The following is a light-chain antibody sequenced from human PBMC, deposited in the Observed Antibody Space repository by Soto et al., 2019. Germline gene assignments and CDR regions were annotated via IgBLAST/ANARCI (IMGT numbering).Light chain of an antibody. CDR3: QTWGTGIHV. J-gene: IGLJ2*01. CDR2: LNSDGSH. Sequence: QLVLTQSPSASASLGASVKLTCTLSSGHSSYAIAWYLQQPERGPRYLMKLNSDGSHSKGDGIPDRFSGSSSGAERYLTISSLQSEDEADYYCQTWGTGIHVFGGGTQLTVL. CDR1: SGHSSYA. V-gene: IGLV4-69*01.